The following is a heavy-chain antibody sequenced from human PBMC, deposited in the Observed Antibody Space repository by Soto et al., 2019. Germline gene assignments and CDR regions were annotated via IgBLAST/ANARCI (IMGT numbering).Heavy chain of an antibody. J-gene: IGHJ3*01. CDR1: GYTFTGYY. V-gene: IGHV1-2*04. CDR2: INPTSGGT. CDR3: ARGFGRNSWNQARYPFDL. D-gene: IGHD1-26*01. Sequence: QVQLVQSEAEVRQPGASVKVSCTASGYTFTGYYLHWLRQAPGQGLEWMGWINPTSGGTRYAQKFQGWVTVTRDTSNRTAYMEVTSLKFDDTSVYFFARGFGRNSWNQARYPFDLWGQGTLVTVSS.